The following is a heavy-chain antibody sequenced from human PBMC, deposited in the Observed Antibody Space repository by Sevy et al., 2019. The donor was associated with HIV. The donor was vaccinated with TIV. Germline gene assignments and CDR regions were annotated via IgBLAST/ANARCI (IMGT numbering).Heavy chain of an antibody. CDR3: ARADPIVVVPAAKGGWFDP. J-gene: IGHJ5*02. Sequence: SETLSLTCAVSGYSISSGYYWGWIRQPPGKGLEWIGSIYHSGSTYYNPSLKSRVTISVDTSKNQFSLKLSSVTAADTAVYHCARADPIVVVPAAKGGWFDPWGQGTLVTVSS. CDR2: IYHSGST. D-gene: IGHD2-2*01. CDR1: GYSISSGYY. V-gene: IGHV4-38-2*01.